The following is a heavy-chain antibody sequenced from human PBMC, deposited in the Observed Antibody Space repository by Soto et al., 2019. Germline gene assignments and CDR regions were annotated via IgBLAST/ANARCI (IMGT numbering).Heavy chain of an antibody. V-gene: IGHV1-3*01. CDR3: ARCLSDPGNLFHPPYYDFWSGYSVRPRDYYYYYYMDV. CDR2: INAGNGNT. D-gene: IGHD3-3*01. CDR1: GYTFTSYA. Sequence: ASVKVSCKASGYTFTSYAMHWVRQAPGQRLEWMGWINAGNGNTKYSQKFQGRVTITRDTSASTAYMELSSLRSEDTAVYYCARCLSDPGNLFHPPYYDFWSGYSVRPRDYYYYYYMDVWGKGTTVTVSS. J-gene: IGHJ6*03.